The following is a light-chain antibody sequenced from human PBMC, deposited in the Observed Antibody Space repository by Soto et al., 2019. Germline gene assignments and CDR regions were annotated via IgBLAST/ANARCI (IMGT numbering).Light chain of an antibody. CDR1: SSDVGGYNY. CDR2: DVS. Sequence: QSALTQPASVSGSPGQSITISCTGTSSDVGGYNYVSWYQQHPGKAPKLMIYDVSNRHSGVSNRFSGSKSGNTASLTIAGLQAEDEADYYCSSYTSSSTLLYVFGPGTKVTVL. CDR3: SSYTSSSTLLYV. J-gene: IGLJ1*01. V-gene: IGLV2-14*01.